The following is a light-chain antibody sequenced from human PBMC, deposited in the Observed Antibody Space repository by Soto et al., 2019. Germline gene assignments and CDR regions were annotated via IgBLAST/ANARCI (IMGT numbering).Light chain of an antibody. V-gene: IGLV2-14*02. CDR1: SSDVGSYNL. J-gene: IGLJ1*01. CDR3: NSYTITSTYV. Sequence: QSVLTQPASVSGSPGQSITISCTGTSSDVGSYNLVSWYQQHPGKAPKLMIYEGSKRPSGVSNRFSGSKSGNTASLTISGLQAEDEADYYCNSYTITSTYVFGTGTKVTVL. CDR2: EGS.